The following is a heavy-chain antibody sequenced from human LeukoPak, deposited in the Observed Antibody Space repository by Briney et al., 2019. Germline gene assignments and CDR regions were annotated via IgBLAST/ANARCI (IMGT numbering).Heavy chain of an antibody. D-gene: IGHD5-12*01. J-gene: IGHJ4*02. V-gene: IGHV3-23*01. CDR1: GFTFSSYA. CDR3: AKGAYDYIEMGYFDD. CDR2: ISGSGGST. Sequence: GGSLRLSCAASGFTFSSYAMSWVRQAPGKGLEWVSAISGSGGSTYYADSVKGRLTISRDNSKNTLYLQMNSLRAEDTALYYCAKGAYDYIEMGYFDDWGQGALVTVSS.